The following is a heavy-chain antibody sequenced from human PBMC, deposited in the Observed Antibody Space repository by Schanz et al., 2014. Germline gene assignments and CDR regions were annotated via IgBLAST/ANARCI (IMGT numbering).Heavy chain of an antibody. D-gene: IGHD3-10*01. CDR1: GFTFSNYG. J-gene: IGHJ4*02. Sequence: VQLVESGGDLVKPGGSLRLSCEASGFTFSNYGMNWVRQAPEKGLEWVSYISSSSGTIYYADAVKGRFTISRDNAKNLLYLQMNGLRAEDTAVYFCARGPIPIQGVAMDFWGQGTLVTVSS. V-gene: IGHV3-48*01. CDR3: ARGPIPIQGVAMDF. CDR2: ISSSSGTI.